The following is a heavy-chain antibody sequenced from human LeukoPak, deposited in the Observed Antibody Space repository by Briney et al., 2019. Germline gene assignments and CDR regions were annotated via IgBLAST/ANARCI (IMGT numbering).Heavy chain of an antibody. J-gene: IGHJ4*02. D-gene: IGHD6-19*01. Sequence: GGPLTLSCAASGLPYSRYAVRWVRQAPGKGLECVLAISGSGGSTYYADTVKCRFTITRDNTNNTLYLQMNSLRAEDTAVYYCAKEKWLSSVDYWGQGTLVTVSS. V-gene: IGHV3-23*01. CDR3: AKEKWLSSVDY. CDR2: ISGSGGST. CDR1: GLPYSRYA.